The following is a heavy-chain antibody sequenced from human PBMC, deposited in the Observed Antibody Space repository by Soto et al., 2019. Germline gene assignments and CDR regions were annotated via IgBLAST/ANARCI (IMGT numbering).Heavy chain of an antibody. CDR2: IYHSGNT. J-gene: IGHJ4*02. V-gene: IGHV4-59*08. CDR1: GGSISDYY. D-gene: IGHD6-13*01. Sequence: QVQLQESGPGLVKPSETLSLTCTVSGGSISDYYWSWIRQPPGKGLEWIGYIYHSGNTKYNPSLRSRVTLSVATSKNQFSLKLSSVTAADTAVYYCARRPSSSWYDDYWGQGTLVAVSS. CDR3: ARRPSSSWYDDY.